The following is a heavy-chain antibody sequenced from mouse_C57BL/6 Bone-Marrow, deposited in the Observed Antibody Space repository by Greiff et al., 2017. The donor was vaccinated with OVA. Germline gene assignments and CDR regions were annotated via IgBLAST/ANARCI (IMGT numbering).Heavy chain of an antibody. CDR1: GFNIKDDY. Sequence: EVKLQESGAELVRPGASVKLSCTASGFNIKDDYMHWVKQRPEQGLEWIGWIDPENGDTEYASKFQGKATITADTSSNTAYLQLSSLTSEDTAVYYCVPYDPFDYWGQGTTLTVSS. D-gene: IGHD2-3*01. CDR2: IDPENGDT. CDR3: VPYDPFDY. J-gene: IGHJ2*01. V-gene: IGHV14-4*01.